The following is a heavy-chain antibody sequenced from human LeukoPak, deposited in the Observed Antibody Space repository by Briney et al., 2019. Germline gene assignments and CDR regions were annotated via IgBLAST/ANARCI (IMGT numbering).Heavy chain of an antibody. D-gene: IGHD6-13*01. J-gene: IGHJ4*02. CDR2: ISSSGSTI. V-gene: IGHV3-48*03. CDR1: GFTLSSYE. CDR3: ASSWYSNREIDY. Sequence: PGGSLRLSCAASGFTLSSYEMNWVRQAPGKGLEWVSYISSSGSTIYYADSVKGRFTISRDNAKNSLFLQMNSLRAEDTAVYYCASSWYSNREIDYWGQGTLVTVSS.